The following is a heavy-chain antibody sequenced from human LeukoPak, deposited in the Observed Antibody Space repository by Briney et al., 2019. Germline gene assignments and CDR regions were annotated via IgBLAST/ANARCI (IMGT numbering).Heavy chain of an antibody. Sequence: PGGSLRLSCAASGFTFSSYAMHWVRQAPGKGLEWVAVISYDGSNKYYADSVKGRFTISRDNSKNTLYLQMNSLRAEDTAVYYCARSQHWDSAFDIWGQGTMVTVSS. V-gene: IGHV3-30*04. D-gene: IGHD3-3*02. CDR3: ARSQHWDSAFDI. CDR1: GFTFSSYA. CDR2: ISYDGSNK. J-gene: IGHJ3*02.